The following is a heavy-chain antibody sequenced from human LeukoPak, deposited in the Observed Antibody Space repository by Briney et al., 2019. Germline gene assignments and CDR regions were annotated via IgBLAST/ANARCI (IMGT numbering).Heavy chain of an antibody. Sequence: GGSLRLSCAASGFTFSTYAMSWVRQAAGKGLEWVSAISGSGVRTYYADSVKGRFTISRDNSKKTLYLQMSSLRAEDTAVYYCAKERESSGYFDYWGQGAPVTVSS. J-gene: IGHJ4*02. CDR3: AKERESSGYFDY. V-gene: IGHV3-23*01. D-gene: IGHD3-22*01. CDR1: GFTFSTYA. CDR2: ISGSGVRT.